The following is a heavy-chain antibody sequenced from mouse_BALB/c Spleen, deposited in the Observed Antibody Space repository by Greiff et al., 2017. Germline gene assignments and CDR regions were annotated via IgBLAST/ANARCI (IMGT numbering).Heavy chain of an antibody. CDR2: IWAGGST. Sequence: VKVVESGPGLVAPSQSLSITCTVSGFSLTSYGVHWVRQPPGKGLEWLGVIWAGGSTNYNSALMSRLSISKDNSKSQVFLKMNSLQTADTAMYYCARDGSYYSGSWLAYWGQGTLVTVSA. J-gene: IGHJ3*01. D-gene: IGHD1-1*01. CDR1: GFSLTSYG. V-gene: IGHV2-9*02. CDR3: ARDGSYYSGSWLAY.